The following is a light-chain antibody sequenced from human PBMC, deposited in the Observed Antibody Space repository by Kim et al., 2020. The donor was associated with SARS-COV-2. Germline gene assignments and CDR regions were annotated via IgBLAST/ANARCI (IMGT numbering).Light chain of an antibody. J-gene: IGKJ5*01. CDR2: GAC. Sequence: ASVGDRVTINCQASQDIRNDLGWYQQNTGRAPKRLFYGACSLQRGVPSRFSGSGSGTEFTLTIGSRQPEDFATYFWLQHNTYPITLGQGTRLEIK. V-gene: IGKV1-17*01. CDR3: LQHNTYPIT. CDR1: QDIRND.